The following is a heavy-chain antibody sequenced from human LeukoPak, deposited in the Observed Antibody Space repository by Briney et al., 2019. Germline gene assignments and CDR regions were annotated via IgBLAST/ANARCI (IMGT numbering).Heavy chain of an antibody. J-gene: IGHJ4*02. V-gene: IGHV3-21*01. CDR3: ARAKQQLVDY. CDR2: ISSSSSYI. Sequence: GGSLRLSCAASGFTFSSYSMNWVRQAPGKGLEWVSSISSSSSYIYYAGSVKGRFTISRDNAKNSLYLQMNSLRAEDTAVYYCARAKQQLVDYWGQGTLVTVSS. D-gene: IGHD6-13*01. CDR1: GFTFSSYS.